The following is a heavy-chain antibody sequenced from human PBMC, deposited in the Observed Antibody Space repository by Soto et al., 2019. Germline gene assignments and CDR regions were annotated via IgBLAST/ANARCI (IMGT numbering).Heavy chain of an antibody. Sequence: SLRLSCAASGFSFSSHPMTWVRQAPGKGLEWVSLIRTSGGNTFYADSVKGRFTISRDNSKETLYLQMSSLRAEDTAVYYCATQATGSDAPFDFWGLGTLVTV. V-gene: IGHV3-23*01. J-gene: IGHJ4*02. CDR1: GFSFSSHP. CDR3: ATQATGSDAPFDF. CDR2: IRTSGGNT. D-gene: IGHD5-12*01.